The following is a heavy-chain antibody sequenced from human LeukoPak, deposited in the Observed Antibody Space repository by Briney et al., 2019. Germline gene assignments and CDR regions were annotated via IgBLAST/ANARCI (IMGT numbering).Heavy chain of an antibody. V-gene: IGHV4-30-4*07. CDR3: ARAVYWSAFYSNYGSYYYYYMDV. D-gene: IGHD4-11*01. CDR1: GGSISSGGYS. J-gene: IGHJ6*03. Sequence: SETLSLTCAVSGGSISSGGYSWSWIRQPPGKGLEWIGYIYYSGSTYYNPSLKSRVTISVDTSKNQFSLKLSSVTAADTAVYYCARAVYWSAFYSNYGSYYYYYMDVWGKGTTVTVSS. CDR2: IYYSGST.